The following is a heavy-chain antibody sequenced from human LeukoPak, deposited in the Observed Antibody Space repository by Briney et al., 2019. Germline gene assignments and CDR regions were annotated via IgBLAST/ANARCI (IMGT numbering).Heavy chain of an antibody. V-gene: IGHV3-33*01. J-gene: IGHJ4*02. CDR1: GFTFSSYG. Sequence: GRSLRLSCAASGFTFSSYGMHWVRQAPGKGLEWVAVIWYDGSNKYYADSVKGRFTISRDKSKNTLYLQMNSLRAEDTAVYYCARDSFVGGGSYFDYWGQGTLVTVSS. CDR2: IWYDGSNK. CDR3: ARDSFVGGGSYFDY. D-gene: IGHD1-26*01.